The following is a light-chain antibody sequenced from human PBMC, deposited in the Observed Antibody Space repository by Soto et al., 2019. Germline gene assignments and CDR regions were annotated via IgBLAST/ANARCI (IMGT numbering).Light chain of an antibody. Sequence: EIGLTQSPATMSLSPGERATLSFMASQSVSTNLAWYQQKPCQPPRLLIYGAYTRATDIPARFSGSGSGTEFTLTIIGLQSEDFAVYYCQQYNNWPPYTFGQGTRLEIK. CDR1: QSVSTN. CDR2: GAY. CDR3: QQYNNWPPYT. V-gene: IGKV3-15*01. J-gene: IGKJ5*01.